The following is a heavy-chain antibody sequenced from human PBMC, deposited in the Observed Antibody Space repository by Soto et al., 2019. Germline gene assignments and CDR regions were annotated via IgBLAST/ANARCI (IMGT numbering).Heavy chain of an antibody. CDR1: GFTFSSYS. J-gene: IGHJ4*02. Sequence: PGESRKISCKASGFTFSSYSLGWVRHMPGKGLQWMGNIFSSDSSAKYSPSFVGQVTISVDRSINTAYLQWSSLKASDTAIYYCGTWRGSSWFDYWGPGTLVTVSS. CDR3: GTWRGSSWFDY. V-gene: IGHV5-51*01. CDR2: IFSSDSSA. D-gene: IGHD2-2*01.